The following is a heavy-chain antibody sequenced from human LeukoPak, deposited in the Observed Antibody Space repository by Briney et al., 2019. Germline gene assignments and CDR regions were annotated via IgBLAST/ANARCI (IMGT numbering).Heavy chain of an antibody. V-gene: IGHV3-33*08. J-gene: IGHJ4*02. D-gene: IGHD1/OR15-1a*01. CDR2: IWYGGSNK. CDR3: ARVFENINPKYYFDY. CDR1: GFTFSSYG. Sequence: PGRSLRLSCAASGFTFSSYGMHWVRQAPGKGLEWVAVIWYGGSNKYYADSVKGRFTISRDNSKNTLYLQMNSLRAEDTAVYYCARVFENINPKYYFDYWGQGTLVTVSS.